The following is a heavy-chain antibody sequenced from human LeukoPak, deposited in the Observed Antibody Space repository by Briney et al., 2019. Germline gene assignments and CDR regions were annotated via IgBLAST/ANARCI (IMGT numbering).Heavy chain of an antibody. J-gene: IGHJ3*02. CDR3: ARVLWFGELGSFDI. Sequence: GESLKISCKGSGYGSGYSFTSHWIAWVRQMPGKGLEWMGIIYPRDSNTIYSPSFQGQVTISADKSISTAYLQWSSLKASDTAMYYCARVLWFGELGSFDIWGQGTMVTVSS. CDR1: GYSFTSHW. V-gene: IGHV5-51*01. D-gene: IGHD3-10*01. CDR2: IYPRDSNT.